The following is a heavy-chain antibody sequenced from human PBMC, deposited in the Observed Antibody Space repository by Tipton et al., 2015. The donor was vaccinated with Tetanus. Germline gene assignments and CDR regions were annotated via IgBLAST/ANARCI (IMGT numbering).Heavy chain of an antibody. CDR1: GFPFMTYW. CDR2: IKRDGSEQ. D-gene: IGHD6-19*01. J-gene: IGHJ6*02. Sequence: SLRLSCAASGFPFMTYWMTWVRQAPGKGLEWVANIKRDGSEQHYVDSVKGRFTISRDNAGNSLYLQMNSLRVEDTAIYYCVKDLGWLTGMDVWGQGTTVTVSS. CDR3: VKDLGWLTGMDV. V-gene: IGHV3-7*01.